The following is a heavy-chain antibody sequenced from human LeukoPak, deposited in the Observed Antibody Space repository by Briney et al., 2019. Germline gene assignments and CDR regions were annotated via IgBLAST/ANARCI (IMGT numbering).Heavy chain of an antibody. CDR3: ARVTASGEYYYYYMDV. D-gene: IGHD7-27*01. J-gene: IGHJ6*03. CDR2: IIPTFGTA. Sequence: VKVSCKASGGTFSSYAISWVRQAPGQGLEWMGGIIPTFGTANYAQKFQGRVTITTDESTSTAYMELSSLRSEDTAVYYCARVTASGEYYYYYMDVWGKGTTVTVSS. CDR1: GGTFSSYA. V-gene: IGHV1-69*05.